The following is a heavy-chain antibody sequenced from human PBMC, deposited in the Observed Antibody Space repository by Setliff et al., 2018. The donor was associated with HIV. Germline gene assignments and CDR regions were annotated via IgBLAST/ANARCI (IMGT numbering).Heavy chain of an antibody. J-gene: IGHJ5*02. Sequence: SETLSLTCAVSGYSIRSGYYWGWIRQSPGKGLEWIGTMFRTGTSYYNPSLTSRVTISQDTSKNQFSLELTSVTAADTAVYYCASRVYYYDSNNFLREEGFDPWGQGTLVTVSS. D-gene: IGHD3-22*01. CDR1: GYSIRSGYY. CDR2: MFRTGTS. CDR3: ASRVYYYDSNNFLREEGFDP. V-gene: IGHV4-38-2*01.